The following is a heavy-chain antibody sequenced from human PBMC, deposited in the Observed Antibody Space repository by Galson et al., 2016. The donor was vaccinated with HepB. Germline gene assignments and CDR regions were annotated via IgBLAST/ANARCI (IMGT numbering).Heavy chain of an antibody. J-gene: IGHJ5*02. V-gene: IGHV1-3*01. CDR3: ARRIVVGATDP. Sequence: SCKASGYTFSSYAMHWVRQAPGQRLEWMGWINAGNGNTKYSQKFQGGVNITSDTSASTVTMELSRLTSEDTAVYYCARRIVVGATDPWGQGTLVTVSS. D-gene: IGHD1-26*01. CDR2: INAGNGNT. CDR1: GYTFSSYA.